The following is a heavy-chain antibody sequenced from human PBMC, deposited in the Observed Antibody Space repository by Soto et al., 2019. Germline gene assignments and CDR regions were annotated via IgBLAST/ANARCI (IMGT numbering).Heavy chain of an antibody. CDR1: GYTFINYG. Sequence: ASVKVSCKASGYTFINYGINRVRQAPGQGLEWMGWISAYNGDTNYAQKLQGRVTMTTDTSTTTAYMEVRSLRSDDTAVYYCARGCSLGGGWCYFEDWGQGTLVTVSS. CDR3: ARGCSLGGGWCYFED. V-gene: IGHV1-18*01. CDR2: ISAYNGDT. D-gene: IGHD6-19*01. J-gene: IGHJ4*02.